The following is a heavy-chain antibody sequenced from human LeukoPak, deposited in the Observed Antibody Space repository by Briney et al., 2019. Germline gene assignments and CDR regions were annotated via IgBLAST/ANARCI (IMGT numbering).Heavy chain of an antibody. V-gene: IGHV3-48*03. CDR1: GFTFSSYE. Sequence: PGGSLRLSCAASGFTFSSYEMNWVRQAPGKGLEWVSYISSSGSTIYYADSVKGRFTISRDNAKNSLYLQMNSLRAEDTAVYCCARRGAAVDYWGQGTLVTVSS. CDR3: ARRGAAVDY. J-gene: IGHJ4*02. CDR2: ISSSGSTI.